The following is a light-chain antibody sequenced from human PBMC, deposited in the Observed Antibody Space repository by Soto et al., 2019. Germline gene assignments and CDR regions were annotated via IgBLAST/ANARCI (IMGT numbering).Light chain of an antibody. Sequence: EIVMTQSPATLSLSPGERAALSCRASQSINSELAWYQQKPGQPPRLLIYGASTRSIGVPATFTGSESGSEFTLTISGLQSEDVAVYYCQQGHNWPLTFGQGTRLVI. CDR2: GAS. V-gene: IGKV3-15*01. CDR3: QQGHNWPLT. CDR1: QSINSE. J-gene: IGKJ2*01.